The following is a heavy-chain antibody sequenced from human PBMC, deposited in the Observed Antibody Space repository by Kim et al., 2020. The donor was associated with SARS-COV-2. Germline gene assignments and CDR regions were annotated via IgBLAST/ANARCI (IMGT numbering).Heavy chain of an antibody. D-gene: IGHD2-15*01. V-gene: IGHV3-49*03. CDR1: GFTFGDYA. CDR2: IRSKAYGGTT. Sequence: GGSLRLSCTASGFTFGDYAMSWFRQAPGKGLEWVGFIRSKAYGGTTEYAASVKGRFTISRDDSKSIAYLQMNSLKTEDTAVYYCTRGGHIVVVLAAIHYGMDVWGQGTTVTVSS. CDR3: TRGGHIVVVLAAIHYGMDV. J-gene: IGHJ6*02.